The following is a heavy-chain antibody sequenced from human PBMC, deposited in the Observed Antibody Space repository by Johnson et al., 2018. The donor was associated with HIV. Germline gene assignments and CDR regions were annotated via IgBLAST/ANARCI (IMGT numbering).Heavy chain of an antibody. V-gene: IGHV3-15*01. CDR1: GFTFSNVW. CDR3: TTAIVIDAFDI. D-gene: IGHD3-16*02. CDR2: IKRKIEGETT. J-gene: IGHJ3*02. Sequence: EVQLVESGGGLVKPGWSLRLSCAASGFTFSNVWMTWVRQAPGKGLEWVGRIKRKIEGETTDYAAPVKGRFTISRDDSKNTLYLQMNSLTTEDTAVYYCTTAIVIDAFDIWGQGTMVTVSS.